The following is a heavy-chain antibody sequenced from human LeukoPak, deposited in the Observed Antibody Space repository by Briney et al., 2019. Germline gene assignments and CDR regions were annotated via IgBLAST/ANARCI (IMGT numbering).Heavy chain of an antibody. J-gene: IGHJ6*02. Sequence: RGSLRLSCAASGFTFNAFGMNWVRHAPGPGLGWVSYISRDSAAKRYADSVKGRFTISRDKAKNSLYLQMNSLRDEDTAVYFWARDLGGSKGGLDVWGQGTTVTVSS. CDR2: ISRDSAAK. D-gene: IGHD3-16*01. CDR3: ARDLGGSKGGLDV. CDR1: GFTFNAFG. V-gene: IGHV3-48*02.